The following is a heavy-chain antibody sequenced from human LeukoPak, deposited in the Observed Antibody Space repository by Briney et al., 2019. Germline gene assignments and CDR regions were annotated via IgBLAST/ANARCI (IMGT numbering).Heavy chain of an antibody. D-gene: IGHD3-3*01. J-gene: IGHJ4*02. CDR3: ARPYYDFWSGYYNYFDY. V-gene: IGHV3-7*01. CDR1: GFTLSSYW. CDR2: IKQDGSEK. Sequence: PGGSLRLSCAASGFTLSSYWMSWVRQAPGKGLEWVANIKQDGSEKYYVDSVKGRFTISRDNAKNSLYLQMNSLRAEDTAVYYCARPYYDFWSGYYNYFDYWGQGTLVTVSS.